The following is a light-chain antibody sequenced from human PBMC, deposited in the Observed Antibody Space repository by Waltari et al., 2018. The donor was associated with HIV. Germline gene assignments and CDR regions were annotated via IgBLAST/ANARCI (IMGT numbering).Light chain of an antibody. J-gene: IGLJ1*01. CDR1: SGNIASNH. Sequence: NFMLTQPHSVSESPGKTVTISCARSSGNIASNHVQWYQQRPGSAPTPVIYEYTHRPSGVPDRFSGSIDSSSNSASLTIYELKTEDEADYYCQSYDSTNPCVFGTGTRVTVL. CDR3: QSYDSTNPCV. V-gene: IGLV6-57*03. CDR2: EYT.